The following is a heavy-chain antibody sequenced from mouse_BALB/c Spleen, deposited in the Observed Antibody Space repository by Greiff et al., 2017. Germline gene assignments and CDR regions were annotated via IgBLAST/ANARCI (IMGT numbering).Heavy chain of an antibody. Sequence: QVQLKESGPGLVAPSQSLSITCTVSGFSLTSYGVHWVRQPPGKGLEWLGVIWAGGSTNYNSALMSRLSISKDNSKSQVFLKMNSLQTDDTAMYYCARGNQLVFYAMDYWGQGTSVTVSS. J-gene: IGHJ4*01. V-gene: IGHV2-9*02. CDR2: IWAGGST. CDR3: ARGNQLVFYAMDY. CDR1: GFSLTSYG. D-gene: IGHD4-1*02.